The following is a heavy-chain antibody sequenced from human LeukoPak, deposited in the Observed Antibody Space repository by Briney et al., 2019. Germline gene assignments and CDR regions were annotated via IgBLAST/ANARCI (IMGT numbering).Heavy chain of an antibody. D-gene: IGHD3/OR15-3a*01. CDR1: GGSFSGYY. CDR2: INHSGST. CDR3: ARGCRGLGDY. Sequence: PSETLSLTCAVYGGSFSGYYWSWIRQPPGKGLEWIGEINHSGSTNYNPSLKSRVTISVDTSKNQFSLKLSSVTAADTAVYYCARGCRGLGDYWGQGTLVTVSS. V-gene: IGHV4-34*01. J-gene: IGHJ4*02.